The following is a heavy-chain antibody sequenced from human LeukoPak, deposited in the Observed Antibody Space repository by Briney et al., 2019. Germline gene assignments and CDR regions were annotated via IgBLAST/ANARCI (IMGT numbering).Heavy chain of an antibody. CDR3: ARAVGRVAARPTTYYYYYMDV. CDR2: ISGSGDIT. J-gene: IGHJ6*03. D-gene: IGHD6-6*01. V-gene: IGHV3-23*01. Sequence: GGSLRLSCAGSGFTFRDYAMSWVRQAPGKGLEWVSDISGSGDITDYADSVKGRFTISRDNSGNTLFLQMNSLGAEDTAVYYCARAVGRVAARPTTYYYYYMDVWGKGTTVTVSS. CDR1: GFTFRDYA.